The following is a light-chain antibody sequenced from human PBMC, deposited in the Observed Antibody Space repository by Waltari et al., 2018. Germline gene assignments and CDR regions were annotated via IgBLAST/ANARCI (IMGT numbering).Light chain of an antibody. CDR2: WAS. CDR1: QSVLYSSNNKNY. Sequence: DIVMTQSPDSLAVSLGERATINCKSSQSVLYSSNNKNYLAWYQQKPGQPPKLLIYWASTRESGVPDRFSGSGSGTDFTLTFSSVQAEDVSVYYCQQYYSTPYTFGQGTKLDIK. V-gene: IGKV4-1*01. CDR3: QQYYSTPYT. J-gene: IGKJ2*01.